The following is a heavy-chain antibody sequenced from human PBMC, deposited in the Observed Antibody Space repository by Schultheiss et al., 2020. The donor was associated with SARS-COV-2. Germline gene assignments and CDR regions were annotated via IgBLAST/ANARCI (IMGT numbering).Heavy chain of an antibody. V-gene: IGHV4-4*02. J-gene: IGHJ4*02. Sequence: SETLSLTCAVSGGSISSSNWWSWVRQPPGKGLEWIGSIYYSGSTYYNPSLKSRVTISVDTSKNQFSLKLSSVTAADTAVYYCARGVVTAIDDYFDYWGQGTLVTVSS. CDR3: ARGVVTAIDDYFDY. D-gene: IGHD2-21*02. CDR2: IYYSGST. CDR1: GGSISSSNW.